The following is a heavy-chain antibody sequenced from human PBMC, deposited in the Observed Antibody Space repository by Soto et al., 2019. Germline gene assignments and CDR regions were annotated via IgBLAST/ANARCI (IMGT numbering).Heavy chain of an antibody. CDR1: GGSFSGYY. J-gene: IGHJ4*02. D-gene: IGHD5-18*01. CDR2: INHSGST. V-gene: IGHV4-34*01. CDR3: ARGKGYSYGFFDY. Sequence: QVQLQQWGAGLLKPSETLSLTCAVYGGSFSGYYWSWIRQPPGKGLEWIGEINHSGSTNYTPSLKSRVTISVDSSKNQFSLKLSSVTAADTAVYYCARGKGYSYGFFDYWGQGTLVTVSS.